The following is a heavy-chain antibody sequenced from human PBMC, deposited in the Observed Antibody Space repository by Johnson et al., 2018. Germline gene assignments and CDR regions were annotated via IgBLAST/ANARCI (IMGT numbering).Heavy chain of an antibody. J-gene: IGHJ6*02. V-gene: IGHV3-23*04. Sequence: VQLVQSGGGLVQPGGSLRLSCAASGFTFSSYAMSWVRQAPGKGLEWVSAISGSGGSTYYADSVKGRFTISGDNSNTPLYLQMNSLRAEDTAVYSCARGWPIVKGYYGMDVWGQGTTVTVPS. CDR3: ARGWPIVKGYYGMDV. D-gene: IGHD2/OR15-2a*01. CDR1: GFTFSSYA. CDR2: ISGSGGST.